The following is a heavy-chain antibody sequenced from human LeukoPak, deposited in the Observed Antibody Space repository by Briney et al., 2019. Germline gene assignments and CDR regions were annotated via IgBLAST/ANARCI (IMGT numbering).Heavy chain of an antibody. D-gene: IGHD6-19*01. CDR2: SSGYNGNT. V-gene: IGHV1-18*01. Sequence: ASVKVSCKASGYTFTRYGISWVRQAPGQGLEWMGWSSGYNGNTNYAQKLQGTVTMTTDTSTSTAYMELRSLRSDDTAVYYCARVDKVEYSSGLGVWGQGTMVTVSS. J-gene: IGHJ3*01. CDR3: ARVDKVEYSSGLGV. CDR1: GYTFTRYG.